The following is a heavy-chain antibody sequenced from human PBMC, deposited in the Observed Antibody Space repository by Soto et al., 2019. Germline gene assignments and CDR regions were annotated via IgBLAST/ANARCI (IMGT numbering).Heavy chain of an antibody. V-gene: IGHV3-11*01. Sequence: QMQLVQSGGGLVKPGGSLTLSCKASGFTFSDYYMIWVRQTPGKGLEWLSYISDSGSTIYYADSVRARFTIFRENAANSVYLPLDDLTDGDTAFYYCARGGSGWTRGGWLGPWGQGSLVTVSS. D-gene: IGHD6-25*01. CDR3: ARGGSGWTRGGWLGP. CDR1: GFTFSDYY. J-gene: IGHJ5*02. CDR2: ISDSGSTI.